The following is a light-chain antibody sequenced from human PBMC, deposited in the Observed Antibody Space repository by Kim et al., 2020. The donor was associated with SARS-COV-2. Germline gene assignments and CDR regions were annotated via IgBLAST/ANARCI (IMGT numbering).Light chain of an antibody. V-gene: IGLV2-14*03. CDR1: SSDVGGYKY. CDR3: SSYTSSSTLV. Sequence: GQSIPISCTGTSSDVGGYKYVSWYQQHPGKAPKLMIYDVSNRPSGVSNRFSGSKSGNTASLTISGLQAEDEADYYCSSYTSSSTLVFGGGTQLTVL. CDR2: DVS. J-gene: IGLJ2*01.